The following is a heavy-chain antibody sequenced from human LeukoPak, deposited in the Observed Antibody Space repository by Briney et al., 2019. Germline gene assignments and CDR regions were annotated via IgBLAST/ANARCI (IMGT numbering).Heavy chain of an antibody. CDR2: MNPNSGNT. D-gene: IGHD2-2*01. J-gene: IGHJ6*03. CDR1: GYTFTSYD. V-gene: IGHV1-8*01. Sequence: ASVKVSCKASGYTFTSYDINWVRQATGQGLEWMGWMNPNSGNTGYAQKFQGRVTMTRNTSISTAYMELSSLRSEDTAVYYCARGRRCSSTSCRKYYYYMDVWGKGTTVTVSS. CDR3: ARGRRCSSTSCRKYYYYMDV.